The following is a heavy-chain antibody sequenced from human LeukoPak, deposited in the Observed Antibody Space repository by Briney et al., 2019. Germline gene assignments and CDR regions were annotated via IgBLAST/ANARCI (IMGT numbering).Heavy chain of an antibody. Sequence: ASVKVSCKASGGTFSSYAISWVRQAPGQGLEWMGGTTPIFGTANYAQKFQGRVKITTDESTSTAYMELSSLRSEDTAVYYCARSQGFLEWLLYLLDYWGQGTLVTVSS. V-gene: IGHV1-69*05. CDR3: ARSQGFLEWLLYLLDY. D-gene: IGHD3-3*01. CDR1: GGTFSSYA. CDR2: TTPIFGTA. J-gene: IGHJ4*02.